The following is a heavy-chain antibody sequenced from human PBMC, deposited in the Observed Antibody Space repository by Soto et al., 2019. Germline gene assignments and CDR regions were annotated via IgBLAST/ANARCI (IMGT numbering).Heavy chain of an antibody. J-gene: IGHJ4*02. CDR1: GFSFSSYA. D-gene: IGHD3-22*01. Sequence: GSLRLSCAASGFSFSSYAMSWVRQAPSQGLEWVSSITTRGGRTYYADSVRGRFTISRDNFANALYLEMNSLRAEDTAIYYCAKEYYYDPSGPYSDLYFDSWGQGTLVTVSS. CDR2: ITTRGGRT. CDR3: AKEYYYDPSGPYSDLYFDS. V-gene: IGHV3-23*01.